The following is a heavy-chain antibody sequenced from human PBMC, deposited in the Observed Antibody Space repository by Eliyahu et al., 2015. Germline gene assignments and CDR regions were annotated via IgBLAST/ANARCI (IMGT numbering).Heavy chain of an antibody. D-gene: IGHD3-22*01. Sequence: QVQLQESGPGLVKPSDTLSLTCTVSGDSMTTYYWTWIRQSPGKGLEWIADIYYGGSTNYNPSVKSRVTISMDTSKSQFSLKMNSLTAADTAVYYCARGNSYDSGGLYFQYFDHWGQGARVTVSS. J-gene: IGHJ4*02. CDR3: ARGNSYDSGGLYFQYFDH. V-gene: IGHV4-59*07. CDR2: IYYGGST. CDR1: GDSMTTYY.